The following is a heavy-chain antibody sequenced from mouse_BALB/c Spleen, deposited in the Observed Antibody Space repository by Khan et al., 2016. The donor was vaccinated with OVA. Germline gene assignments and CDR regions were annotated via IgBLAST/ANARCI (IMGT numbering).Heavy chain of an antibody. V-gene: IGHV1-26*01. CDR1: GYSFTLYY. CDR2: VNPNTDNI. D-gene: IGHD2-14*01. J-gene: IGHJ3*01. CDR3: ARGYDFFAS. Sequence: VQLQQPGPDLVKPGASVKLSCKASGYSFTLYYMSWVKQSHGKSLEWIERVNPNTDNINYNQEFKGKAILTVDKSSNTAYMELRSLTAEDSAVYFCARGYDFFASWGQGTLVTVSA.